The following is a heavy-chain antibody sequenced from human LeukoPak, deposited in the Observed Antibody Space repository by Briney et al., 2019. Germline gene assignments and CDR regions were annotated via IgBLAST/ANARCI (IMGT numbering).Heavy chain of an antibody. V-gene: IGHV1-69*13. CDR2: IILIFGTA. CDR3: ARVVVPAANTPYYYYGMDV. Sequence: ASVKVSCKASGGTFSSYAISWVRQAPAQGLEWMGGIILIFGTANYAQKFQGRVTITADESTSTAYMELSSLRSEDTAVYYCARVVVPAANTPYYYYGMDVWGQGTTVTVSS. J-gene: IGHJ6*02. D-gene: IGHD2-2*01. CDR1: GGTFSSYA.